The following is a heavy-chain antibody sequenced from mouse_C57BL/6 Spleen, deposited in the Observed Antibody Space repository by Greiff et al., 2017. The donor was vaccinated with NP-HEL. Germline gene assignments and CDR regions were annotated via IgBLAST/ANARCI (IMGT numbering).Heavy chain of an antibody. V-gene: IGHV1-82*01. CDR3: ARRDDYDGFDY. CDR1: GYAFSSSW. J-gene: IGHJ2*01. D-gene: IGHD2-4*01. CDR2: IYPGDGDT. Sequence: VQLQQSGPELVKPGASVKISCKASGYAFSSSWMNWVKQRPGKGLEWIGRIYPGDGDTNYNGKFKGKATLTVDKSSSTAYMQLSSLTSEDSAVYYCARRDDYDGFDYWGQGTTLTVSS.